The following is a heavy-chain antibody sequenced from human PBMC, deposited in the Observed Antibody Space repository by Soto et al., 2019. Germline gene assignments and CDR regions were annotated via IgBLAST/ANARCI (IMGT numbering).Heavy chain of an antibody. CDR2: IKSKSSGGTT. V-gene: IGHV3-15*01. D-gene: IGHD6-6*01. CDR3: TTDSAGGVSAREVPGY. J-gene: IGHJ4*02. CDR1: GFTFSKAW. Sequence: EVQLVESGGGLVKPGGSLRLSCAVSGFTFSKAWMSWVRQAPGKGLEWVGRIKSKSSGGTTDYAAPVKGRFTISRDDSRGTLNPKMNSLETEDTAVYYCTTDSAGGVSAREVPGYWGQGTLVTVSS.